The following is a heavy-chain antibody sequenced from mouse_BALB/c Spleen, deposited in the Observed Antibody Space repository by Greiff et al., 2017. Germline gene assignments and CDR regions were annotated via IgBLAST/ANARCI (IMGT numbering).Heavy chain of an antibody. J-gene: IGHJ4*01. Sequence: EVKLQESGPGLVKPSPSLSLTCSVTGYSITSGYFWNWIRQFPGNKLECMGYISYDGSNNYNPYLKNRISITRDTSKNQCFLKLNSVTTEDTATYYCARGGYYAMDYWGQGTSVTVSS. CDR2: ISYDGSN. CDR3: ARGGYYAMDY. V-gene: IGHV3-6*02. CDR1: GYSITSGYF.